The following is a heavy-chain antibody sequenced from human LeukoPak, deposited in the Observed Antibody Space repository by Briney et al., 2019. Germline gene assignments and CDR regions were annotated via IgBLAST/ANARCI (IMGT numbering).Heavy chain of an antibody. CDR3: ARSSGHYYGSDY. CDR2: IIPIFGTA. Sequence: GASVKVSCKASGGTFSSYAISWVRQAPGQGLEWMGRIIPIFGTANYAQKFQGRVTITTDESTSTAYMELSSLTAENTADYYCARSSGHYYGSDYWGQGTLVTVSS. J-gene: IGHJ4*02. V-gene: IGHV1-69*05. D-gene: IGHD3-10*01. CDR1: GGTFSSYA.